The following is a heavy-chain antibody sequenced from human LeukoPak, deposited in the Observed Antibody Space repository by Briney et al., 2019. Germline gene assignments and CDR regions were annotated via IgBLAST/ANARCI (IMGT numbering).Heavy chain of an antibody. CDR3: AIGGGISTPGH. CDR1: GLTFRNTA. D-gene: IGHD6-13*01. Sequence: GGSLRLSCAASGLTFRNTAMSWVRQAPGKGLEWVSSISGSGGSTYYADFVRGRFSISGDNSKNTLSLQMNSLTAEDTAIYYCAIGGGISTPGHWGQGTLVTVSS. V-gene: IGHV3-23*01. CDR2: ISGSGGST. J-gene: IGHJ4*02.